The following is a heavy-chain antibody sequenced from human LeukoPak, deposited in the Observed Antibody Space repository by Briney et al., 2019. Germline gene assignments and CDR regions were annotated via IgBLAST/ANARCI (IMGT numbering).Heavy chain of an antibody. CDR3: AKVLDSLNSSWRYYFDY. Sequence: GGSLRLSCGASGFTLSSYAMHWVRQAPGKGLEWVAVISYDGSNKYYADSVKGRFTISRDNSKNTLYLQMNSLRAEDTAVYYCAKVLDSLNSSWRYYFDYWGQGTLVTVSS. CDR1: GFTLSSYA. D-gene: IGHD6-13*01. V-gene: IGHV3-30*04. J-gene: IGHJ4*02. CDR2: ISYDGSNK.